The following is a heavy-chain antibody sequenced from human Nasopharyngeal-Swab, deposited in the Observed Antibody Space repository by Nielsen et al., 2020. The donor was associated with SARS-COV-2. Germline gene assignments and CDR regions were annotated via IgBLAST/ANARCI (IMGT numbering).Heavy chain of an antibody. CDR1: GFTFSSYG. Sequence: GESLKISCAASGFTFSSYGMHWVRQAPGKGLEWVAVISYDGSNKYYADSVKGRFTISRDNAKNSLYLQMNSLRAEDTAVYYCARDGSANALDYWGQGTLVTVSS. CDR2: ISYDGSNK. CDR3: ARDGSANALDY. D-gene: IGHD1-1*01. J-gene: IGHJ4*02. V-gene: IGHV3-30*03.